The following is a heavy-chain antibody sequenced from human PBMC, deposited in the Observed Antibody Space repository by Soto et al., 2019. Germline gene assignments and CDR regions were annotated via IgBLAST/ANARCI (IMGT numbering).Heavy chain of an antibody. CDR3: ARDASNYDILTGYYKLSWFDP. Sequence: SETLSLTCTVSGGSISSYYWSWIRQPAGKGLEWIGRIYTSGSTNYNPSLKSRVTMSVDTSKNQFSLKLSSVTAADTAVYYCARDASNYDILTGYYKLSWFDPWGQGTLVTVSS. V-gene: IGHV4-4*07. D-gene: IGHD3-9*01. J-gene: IGHJ5*02. CDR2: IYTSGST. CDR1: GGSISSYY.